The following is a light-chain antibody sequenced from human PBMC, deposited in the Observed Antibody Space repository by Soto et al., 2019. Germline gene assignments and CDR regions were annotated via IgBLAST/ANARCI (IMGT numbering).Light chain of an antibody. CDR3: QQYGSTPPT. CDR1: QSVSSSY. CDR2: GAS. J-gene: IGKJ1*01. Sequence: EVGLTQSPGTLSLSPGERATLSCRASQSVSSSYLAWYQQKPGQAPRLLIYGASSRATGIPDRFSGSGSGTDFTLTISRLEPEDFAVYYCQQYGSTPPTFGQGTRV. V-gene: IGKV3-20*01.